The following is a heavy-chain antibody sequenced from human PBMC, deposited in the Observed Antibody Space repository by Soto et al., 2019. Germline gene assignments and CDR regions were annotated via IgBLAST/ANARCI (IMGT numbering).Heavy chain of an antibody. V-gene: IGHV4-30-2*01. CDR1: GDSISSGCFS. CDR3: ARGYSYGDLDY. J-gene: IGHJ4*02. CDR2: IYHSGST. Sequence: SETLSLTCTVSGDSISSGCFSWSWIRQPPGKGLEWIGYIYHSGSTYYNPSLLSRVTISLDTSKNQFSLRLSSVTAADTAVYYCARGYSYGDLDYWGQRTLVAVSS. D-gene: IGHD5-18*01.